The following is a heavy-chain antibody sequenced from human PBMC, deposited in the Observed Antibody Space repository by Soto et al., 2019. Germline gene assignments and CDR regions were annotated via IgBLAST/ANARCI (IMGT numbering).Heavy chain of an antibody. Sequence: QAQLVQSGAEVKKPGASVKVSCKASGYTFTGYDINWVRQATGQGLEWMGWMNPNSGNTGYATNFQGRVTMTRDNSITTAYMELTSLRDDDSAVYYCAGEKVGTTGIDFWGQGTLVTVSS. D-gene: IGHD1-26*01. CDR1: GYTFTGYD. V-gene: IGHV1-8*01. CDR3: AGEKVGTTGIDF. J-gene: IGHJ4*02. CDR2: MNPNSGNT.